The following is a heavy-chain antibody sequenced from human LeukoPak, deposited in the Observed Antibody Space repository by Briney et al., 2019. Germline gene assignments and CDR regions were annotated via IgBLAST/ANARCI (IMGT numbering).Heavy chain of an antibody. CDR1: GGSVSSGTYY. J-gene: IGHJ5*02. CDR3: ARATVVVVVNWFDP. V-gene: IGHV4-61*01. CDR2: IYYSGRT. Sequence: SETLSLTCTVSGGSVSSGTYYWSRIRQPPGKGLEWIGYIYYSGRTNYNPSLKSRVTISVDTSKNQFSLKLSSVTAADTAVYYCARATVVVVVNWFDPWGQGTLVTVSS. D-gene: IGHD2-15*01.